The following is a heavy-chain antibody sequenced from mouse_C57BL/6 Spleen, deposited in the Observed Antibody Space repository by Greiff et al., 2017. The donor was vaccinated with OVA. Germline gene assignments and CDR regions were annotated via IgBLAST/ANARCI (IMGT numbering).Heavy chain of an antibody. CDR3: ARGDGNYVDYAMDY. V-gene: IGHV1-55*01. CDR2: IYPGSGST. D-gene: IGHD2-1*01. J-gene: IGHJ4*01. CDR1: GYTFTSYW. Sequence: VQLQQPGAELVKPGASVKMSCKASGYTFTSYWITWVKQRPGQGLEWIGDIYPGSGSTNYNEKFKSKATLTVDTSSSTAYMQLSSLTSADSAVYYCARGDGNYVDYAMDYWGQGTSVTVSS.